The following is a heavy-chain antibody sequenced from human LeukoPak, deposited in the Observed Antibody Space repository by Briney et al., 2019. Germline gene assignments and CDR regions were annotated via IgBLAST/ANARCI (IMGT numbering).Heavy chain of an antibody. J-gene: IGHJ4*02. Sequence: GGSLRLSCAASGFTLSNHWMTWVRQVPGRGLEWVSGITGSGGNTYYADSVKGRFTISRDNSKNTLYLQMSSLRAEDTAIYYCAKDTSTRWYSSTPLPGDYWGQGTLVTVSS. CDR1: GFTLSNHW. CDR3: AKDTSTRWYSSTPLPGDY. V-gene: IGHV3-23*01. CDR2: ITGSGGNT. D-gene: IGHD6-13*01.